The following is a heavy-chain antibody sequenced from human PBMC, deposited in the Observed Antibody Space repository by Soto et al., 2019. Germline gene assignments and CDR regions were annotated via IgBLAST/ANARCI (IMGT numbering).Heavy chain of an antibody. Sequence: GASVKVSCKESGYTLTSYYLHWVRQAPGQGLEWMGIINPSGGSTSYAQKFQGRVTRTRDTTTSTVYMELSSLRSEDTAVYYCARDSNSRLRWCGELYYYGMDVWGQGTTVTVSS. V-gene: IGHV1-46*01. J-gene: IGHJ6*02. CDR3: ARDSNSRLRWCGELYYYGMDV. D-gene: IGHD3-10*01. CDR2: INPSGGST. CDR1: GYTLTSYY.